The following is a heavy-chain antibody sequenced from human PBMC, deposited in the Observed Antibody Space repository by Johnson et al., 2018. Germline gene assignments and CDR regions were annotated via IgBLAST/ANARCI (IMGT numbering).Heavy chain of an antibody. D-gene: IGHD3-22*01. V-gene: IGHV4-34*01. CDR1: GGSFSGYY. CDR2: INHSGST. CDR3: ARGRGTMILVPDAFEL. Sequence: QVQLQQWGAGLLKPSETLSLTCAVYGGSFSGYYWSWIRQPPGKGLEWIGEINHSGSTNYNPSRKSRVTISVDTPQNQFSLKMSSVTAADTAVYYWARGRGTMILVPDAFELWGQGTMVTVSS. J-gene: IGHJ3*01.